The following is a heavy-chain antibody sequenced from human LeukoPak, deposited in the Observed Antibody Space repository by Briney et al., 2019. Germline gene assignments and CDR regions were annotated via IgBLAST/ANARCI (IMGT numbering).Heavy chain of an antibody. Sequence: SETLSLTCTVSGGSISSGDYYWSWIRQPPGKGLECIGYIYYSGSTYYNPSLKSRVTISVDTSKNQFSLKLSSVTAADTAVYYCARIDFWYPFYIWGQETMVTVSS. CDR3: ARIDFWYPFYI. CDR1: GGSISSGDYY. CDR2: IYYSGST. J-gene: IGHJ3*02. V-gene: IGHV4-30-4*08. D-gene: IGHD3-3*01.